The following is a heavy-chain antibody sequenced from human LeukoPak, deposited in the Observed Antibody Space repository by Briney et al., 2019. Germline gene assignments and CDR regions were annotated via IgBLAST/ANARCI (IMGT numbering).Heavy chain of an antibody. D-gene: IGHD3-10*01. Sequence: GGSLRLSCAASGFTFSDYYMSWIRQAPGKGLEWVSYISSSSSYTNYADSVEGRFTISRDNAKNSLYLQMNSLRAEDTAVYYCARAPFYGSGSYLHLFDYWGQGTLVTVSS. CDR1: GFTFSDYY. V-gene: IGHV3-11*06. J-gene: IGHJ4*02. CDR2: ISSSSSYT. CDR3: ARAPFYGSGSYLHLFDY.